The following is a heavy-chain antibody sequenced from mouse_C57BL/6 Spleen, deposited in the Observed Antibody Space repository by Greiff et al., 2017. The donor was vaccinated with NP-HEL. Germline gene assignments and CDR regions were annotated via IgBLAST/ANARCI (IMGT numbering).Heavy chain of an antibody. Sequence: EVQLVESGGGLVKPGGSLKLSCAASGFTFSSYAMSWVRQTPEKRLEWVATISDGGSYTYYPDNVKGRFTISRDNAKNNLYLQMSHLKSEDTAMYYCARTSYDYDSWFAYWGQGTLVTVSA. CDR1: GFTFSSYA. J-gene: IGHJ3*01. CDR3: ARTSYDYDSWFAY. D-gene: IGHD2-4*01. V-gene: IGHV5-4*01. CDR2: ISDGGSYT.